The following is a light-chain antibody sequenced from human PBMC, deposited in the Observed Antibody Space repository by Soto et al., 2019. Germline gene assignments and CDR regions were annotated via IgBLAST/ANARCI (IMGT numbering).Light chain of an antibody. CDR1: KSIGSS. Sequence: EIVLTQSPDTLSLSPGERATLSCRASKSIGSSLAWYQQKPGQAPRLLMYGSYHRATGIPARFSGSGSGTDFTITISSLEPEDFAVYYCQQRNNWPDTFGQGTRLEIK. CDR2: GSY. CDR3: QQRNNWPDT. V-gene: IGKV3-11*01. J-gene: IGKJ5*01.